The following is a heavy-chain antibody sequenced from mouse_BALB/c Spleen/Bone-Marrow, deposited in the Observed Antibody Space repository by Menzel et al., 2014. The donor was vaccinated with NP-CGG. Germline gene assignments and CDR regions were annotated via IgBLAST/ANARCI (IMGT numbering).Heavy chain of an antibody. D-gene: IGHD1-2*01. V-gene: IGHV7-3*02. CDR2: IRNKANDYTT. CDR1: GFTFTDYY. CDR3: ARDNYYGYHWYFDV. Sequence: EVKLVESGGGLVQPGGSLRLSCATSGFTFTDYYMSWVRQPPGKALEWLGFIRNKANDYTTEYSASVKGRFTISRDNSQSILYLQMNTLRAEDSATYYCARDNYYGYHWYFDVWGAGTTVTVSS. J-gene: IGHJ1*01.